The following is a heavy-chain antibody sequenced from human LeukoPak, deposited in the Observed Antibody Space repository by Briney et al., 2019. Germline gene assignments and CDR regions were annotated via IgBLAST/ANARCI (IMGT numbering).Heavy chain of an antibody. J-gene: IGHJ4*02. CDR3: AKSGLNRFDY. Sequence: GGSLRLSCAASGFTFSSYAMGWVRQAPGKGLEWVSAISGSGDTYYADSVKGRFTISRDNSKNTLYLQMNSLRAEDTAVYYCAKSGLNRFDYWGQGTLVTVSS. V-gene: IGHV3-23*01. CDR1: GFTFSSYA. D-gene: IGHD2-15*01. CDR2: ISGSGDT.